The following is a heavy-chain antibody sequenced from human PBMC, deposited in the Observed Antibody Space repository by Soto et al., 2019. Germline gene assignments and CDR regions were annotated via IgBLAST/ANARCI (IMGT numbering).Heavy chain of an antibody. J-gene: IGHJ6*02. CDR3: ARDRGGYSYGDYYYGMDV. V-gene: IGHV1-3*01. CDR2: INAGNGNT. Sequence: ASVKVSCKASGYTFTSYAMHWVRQAPGQRLEWMGWINAGNGNTKYSQKFQGRVTITRDTSASTAYMELSSLRSEDTAVYYCARDRGGYSYGDYYYGMDVWGQGTTVTVSS. D-gene: IGHD5-18*01. CDR1: GYTFTSYA.